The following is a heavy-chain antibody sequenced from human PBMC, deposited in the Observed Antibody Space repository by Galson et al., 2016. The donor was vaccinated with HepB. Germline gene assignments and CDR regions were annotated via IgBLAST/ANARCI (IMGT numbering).Heavy chain of an antibody. CDR2: ISYDGSNK. CDR3: ASLRSGSYAFDI. Sequence: SLRLSCAASGFTFSGYAMHWVRQAPGKGLEWVAVISYDGSNKYYADSVKGRFTISRDNSKNTLYLQMNSLRAEDTAVYSCASLRSGSYAFDIWGQGTMVTVSS. CDR1: GFTFSGYA. V-gene: IGHV3-30*03. D-gene: IGHD3-22*01. J-gene: IGHJ3*02.